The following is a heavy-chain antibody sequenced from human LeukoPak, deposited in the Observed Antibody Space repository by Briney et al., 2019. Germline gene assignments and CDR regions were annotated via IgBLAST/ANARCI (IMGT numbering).Heavy chain of an antibody. CDR3: AKWGDYDVLTGYYDPDY. J-gene: IGHJ4*02. CDR2: ITGSGGGT. Sequence: GASLRLSCAASGFTFSNYAMSWVRQAPGRGLEWVSAITGSGGGTYYADSVKGRFTISRDNSKNTLYLQMNSLRAEDTAVYYCAKWGDYDVLTGYYDPDYWGQGTLVTVSS. V-gene: IGHV3-23*01. CDR1: GFTFSNYA. D-gene: IGHD3-9*01.